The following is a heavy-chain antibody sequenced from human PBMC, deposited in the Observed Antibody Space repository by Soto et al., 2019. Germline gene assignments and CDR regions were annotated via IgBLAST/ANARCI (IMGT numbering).Heavy chain of an antibody. CDR3: ARDRGDFWSGYYSDWSYYYYYMDV. CDR2: IKQDGSEK. J-gene: IGHJ6*03. Sequence: GGSLRLSCAASGFTFSSYWMSWVRQAPGKGLEWVANIKQDGSEKYYVDSVKGRFTISRDNAKNSLYLQMNSLRAEDTAVYYCARDRGDFWSGYYSDWSYYYYYMDVWGKGTTVTVSS. D-gene: IGHD3-3*01. V-gene: IGHV3-7*01. CDR1: GFTFSSYW.